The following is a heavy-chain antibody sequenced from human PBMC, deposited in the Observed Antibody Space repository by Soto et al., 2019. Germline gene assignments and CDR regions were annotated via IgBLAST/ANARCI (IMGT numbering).Heavy chain of an antibody. CDR2: IYYSGST. V-gene: IGHV4-39*01. CDR1: GGSISSSSYY. J-gene: IGHJ4*02. CDR3: ASSGYYFYYFDY. Sequence: SETLSLTCTVSGGSISSSSYYWGWIRQPPGKGLEWIGSIYYSGSTYYNPSLKSRVTISVDTSKNQFSLKLSSVTAADTAVYYCASSGYYFYYFDYWGQGTLVTVSS. D-gene: IGHD3-22*01.